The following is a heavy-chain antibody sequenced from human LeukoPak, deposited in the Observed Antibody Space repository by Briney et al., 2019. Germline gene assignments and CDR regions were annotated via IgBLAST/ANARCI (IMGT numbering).Heavy chain of an antibody. V-gene: IGHV4-38-2*02. J-gene: IGHJ6*03. CDR2: IYHSGRT. Sequence: SETLSLTCTVSGYSISSGYYWGWIRQPPGKGLEWIGSIYHSGRTFYNPSLKSRVTISVDTSKNQFSLKLSSVTAADTAVYYCARVKDPGGYYYYYYMDVWGKGTTVTVSS. CDR3: ARVKDPGGYYYYYYMDV. D-gene: IGHD3-16*01. CDR1: GYSISSGYY.